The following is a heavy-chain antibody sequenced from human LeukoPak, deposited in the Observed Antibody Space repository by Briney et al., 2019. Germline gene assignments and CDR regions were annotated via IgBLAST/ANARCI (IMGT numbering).Heavy chain of an antibody. CDR1: GFNFGASW. D-gene: IGHD2-8*01. CDR3: LRDAGWCKADY. V-gene: IGHV3-7*01. Sequence: GGSLRLSCITSGFNFGASWMSWVRQAPGKGREWVANIKGDGSKRKYVDAVRGRFTISRDNAKNPLYLQMHSLSVEDTAVYFCLRDAGWCKADYWGQGTLVSVSS. CDR2: IKGDGSKR. J-gene: IGHJ4*02.